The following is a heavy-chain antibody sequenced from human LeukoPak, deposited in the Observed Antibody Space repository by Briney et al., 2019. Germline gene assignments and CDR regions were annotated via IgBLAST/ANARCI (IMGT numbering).Heavy chain of an antibody. V-gene: IGHV3-21*01. CDR2: ISSSSSYI. CDR1: GFTFSSYS. J-gene: IGHJ6*02. Sequence: GGSLRLSCAASGFTFSSYSMNWVRQAPGKGLEWVSSISSSSSYIYYADSVKGRFTISRDNAKNSLYLQMNSLRAEDTAVYYCARDRDSSSWYERYYYYYGMDVWGQGTTVTVSS. CDR3: ARDRDSSSWYERYYYYYGMDV. D-gene: IGHD6-13*01.